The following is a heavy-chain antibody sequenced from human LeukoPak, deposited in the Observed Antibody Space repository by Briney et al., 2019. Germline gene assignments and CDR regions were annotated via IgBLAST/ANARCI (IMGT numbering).Heavy chain of an antibody. J-gene: IGHJ4*02. CDR2: FSGSSSSGSTI. D-gene: IGHD2-8*02. V-gene: IGHV3-48*04. CDR1: GFTFSRYT. Sequence: GGSLRLSCAASGFTFSRYTMNWVRQAPGKGLEWVSYFSGSSSSGSTIYYSDSVRGRFTISRDNANNSLYLQTNSLRAEDTAIYYCARARVLGGGENFDYWGQGTLVTVSS. CDR3: ARARVLGGGENFDY.